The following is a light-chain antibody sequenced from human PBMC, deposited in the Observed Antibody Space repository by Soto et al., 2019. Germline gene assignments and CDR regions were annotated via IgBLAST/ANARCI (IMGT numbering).Light chain of an antibody. CDR1: QSVRSN. CDR2: GAS. Sequence: EIVMTQSPATLSVSAGERATLYCRASQSVRSNLAWYQQKFGQAPRLLIYGASARATGIPARFSGSGSGTEFTLTISSLQSEDFAVYNCQQYDNWPPFTFGQGTKVEIK. CDR3: QQYDNWPPFT. V-gene: IGKV3D-15*01. J-gene: IGKJ2*01.